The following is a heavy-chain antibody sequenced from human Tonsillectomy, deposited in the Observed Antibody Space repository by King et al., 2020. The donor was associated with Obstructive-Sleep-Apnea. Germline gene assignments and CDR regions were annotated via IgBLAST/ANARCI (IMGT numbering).Heavy chain of an antibody. Sequence: QLVQSGGGVVQPGRSLRLSCAASGFTFSSYAMHGVRQVPGKGLEWVAVISYDGSNEYYADSVKGRFTISRDNSKNTLYLQMNSLRAEDTAVYYCARGPVLLWFGELLFDYWGQGTLVTVSS. CDR2: ISYDGSNE. J-gene: IGHJ4*02. CDR1: GFTFSSYA. V-gene: IGHV3-30*04. CDR3: ARGPVLLWFGELLFDY. D-gene: IGHD3-10*01.